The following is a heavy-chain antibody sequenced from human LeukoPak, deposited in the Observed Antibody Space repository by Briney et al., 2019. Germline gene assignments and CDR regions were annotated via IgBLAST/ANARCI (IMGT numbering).Heavy chain of an antibody. CDR2: ISSSSSYI. J-gene: IGHJ4*02. CDR3: ARDPKGRLTIIVGGLR. Sequence: GGSLRLSCAASGFTFSSYSMNWVRQAPGKGLEWVSSISSSSSYIYYADSVKGRFTISRDKAKNSLYLQMNSLRAEDTAVYYCARDPKGRLTIIVGGLRWGQGTLVTVSS. V-gene: IGHV3-21*01. CDR1: GFTFSSYS. D-gene: IGHD3-16*01.